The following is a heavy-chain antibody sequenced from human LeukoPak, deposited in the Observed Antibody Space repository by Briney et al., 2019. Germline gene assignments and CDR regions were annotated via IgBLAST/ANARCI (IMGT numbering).Heavy chain of an antibody. J-gene: IGHJ3*02. CDR3: ARDLILGALVAGGAFDI. V-gene: IGHV4-39*07. Sequence: SETLSLTCTVSGGSISSSSYYWGWIRQPPGKGLEWIGSIYYSGSTYYNPSLKSRVTISVDTSKNQFSLKLSSVTAADTAVYYCARDLILGALVAGGAFDIWGQGTMVTVSS. D-gene: IGHD6-19*01. CDR2: IYYSGST. CDR1: GGSISSSSYY.